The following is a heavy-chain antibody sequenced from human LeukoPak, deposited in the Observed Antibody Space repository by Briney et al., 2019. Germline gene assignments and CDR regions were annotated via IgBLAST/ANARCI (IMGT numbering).Heavy chain of an antibody. CDR2: MYYSGST. J-gene: IGHJ4*02. Sequence: SETLSLTCTVSGDSFSSGSYYWRWSRQPPGRGLEWVVYMYYSGSTNYNPSLKSRVTISVDTSKNQFSLKLSSVTAADTAVYYCARGEDYYGSGSYYNVLGYWGQGTLVTVAS. CDR1: GDSFSSGSYY. V-gene: IGHV4-61*01. CDR3: ARGEDYYGSGSYYNVLGY. D-gene: IGHD3-10*01.